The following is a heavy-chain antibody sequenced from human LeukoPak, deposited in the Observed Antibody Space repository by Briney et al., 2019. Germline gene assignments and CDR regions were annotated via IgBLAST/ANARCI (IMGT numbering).Heavy chain of an antibody. V-gene: IGHV3-43*02. D-gene: IGHD2/OR15-2a*01. CDR3: ATSDFAAHFDY. Sequence: GGSLRLSCAASGFTFDDYALHWVRQVPGKGLEWVSLISGNGGNTYYADSVKGRFTISRDNSKNSLYLQMNSLGTEDTALYYCATSDFAAHFDYWGQGTLVTVSS. J-gene: IGHJ4*02. CDR2: ISGNGGNT. CDR1: GFTFDDYA.